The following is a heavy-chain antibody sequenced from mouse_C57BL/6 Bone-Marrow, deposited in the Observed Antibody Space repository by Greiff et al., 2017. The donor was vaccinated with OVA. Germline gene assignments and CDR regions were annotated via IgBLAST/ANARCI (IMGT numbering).Heavy chain of an antibody. D-gene: IGHD3-3*01. CDR3: VRDRGFHWYFDV. Sequence: EVKVVESGGGLVQPKGSLKLSCAASGFTFNTYAMHWVRQAPGKGLEWVARIRSKSSNYATYYADSVKDRFTISRDDSQSMLYLQMNNLNTEDTAMYYCVRDRGFHWYFDVGGTGTTVTVSS. CDR2: IRSKSSNYAT. J-gene: IGHJ1*03. V-gene: IGHV10-3*01. CDR1: GFTFNTYA.